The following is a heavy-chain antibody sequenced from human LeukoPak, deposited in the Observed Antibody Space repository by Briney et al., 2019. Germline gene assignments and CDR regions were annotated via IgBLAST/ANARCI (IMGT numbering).Heavy chain of an antibody. CDR3: ARESIAARRRLDFDY. CDR1: GFTSSSYS. V-gene: IGHV3-21*01. CDR2: ISSSSSYI. D-gene: IGHD6-6*01. J-gene: IGHJ4*02. Sequence: GGSLRLSCAASGFTSSSYSMNWVRQAPGKGLEWVSSISSSSSYIYYADSVKGRFTISRDNAKNSLYLQMNSLRAEDTAVYYCARESIAARRRLDFDYWGQGTLVTVSS.